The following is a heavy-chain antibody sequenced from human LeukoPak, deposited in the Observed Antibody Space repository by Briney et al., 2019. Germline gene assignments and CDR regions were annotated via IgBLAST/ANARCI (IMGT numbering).Heavy chain of an antibody. J-gene: IGHJ4*02. V-gene: IGHV3-21*01. CDR2: ITSSSSFI. Sequence: GGSLRLSCAASGFTFRSYSMNWVRQAPGKGLEWVCSITSSSSFIYHAESVKGRFTISRDNSKNTPYLQMNSLRAEDTAVYYCAKTGEGPYSSTGGFDYWGQGTLVTVSS. D-gene: IGHD6-13*01. CDR3: AKTGEGPYSSTGGFDY. CDR1: GFTFRSYS.